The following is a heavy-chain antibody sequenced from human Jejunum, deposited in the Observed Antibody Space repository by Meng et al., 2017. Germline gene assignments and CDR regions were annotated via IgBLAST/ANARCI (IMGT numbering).Heavy chain of an antibody. CDR3: ARAPDFRSGSSEYYFDF. J-gene: IGHJ4*02. Sequence: GESLKISCIVSGFTIGDYAMNWARQAPGKGLEWVGFIRSKGYGGATQYAASVKDRFTISRDDSKSIAYLQMDSLKSEDTGVYYCARAPDFRSGSSEYYFDFWGQGTLVTVSS. D-gene: IGHD3-3*01. CDR1: GFTIGDYA. V-gene: IGHV3-49*04. CDR2: IRSKGYGGAT.